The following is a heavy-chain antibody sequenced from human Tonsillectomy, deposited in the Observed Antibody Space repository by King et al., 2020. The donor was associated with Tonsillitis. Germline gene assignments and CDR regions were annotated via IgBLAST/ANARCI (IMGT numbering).Heavy chain of an antibody. D-gene: IGHD5-18*01. CDR3: ARADTATDAFDI. CDR2: IGTAGDT. CDR1: GFTFSSYD. V-gene: IGHV3-13*01. Sequence: VQLVESGGGLVQPGGSLRLSCAASGFTFSSYDMHWVRQATGKGLEWVSAIGTAGDTYYPGSVKGRFTISRENAKNSLYLQMNSLRAGDTAVYYCARADTATDAFDIWGQGTMVTVSS. J-gene: IGHJ3*02.